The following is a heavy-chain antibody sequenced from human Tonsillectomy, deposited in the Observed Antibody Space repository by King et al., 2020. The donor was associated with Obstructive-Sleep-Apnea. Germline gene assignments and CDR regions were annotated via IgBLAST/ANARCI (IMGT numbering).Heavy chain of an antibody. CDR2: ISYEGSHK. J-gene: IGHJ6*02. Sequence: VQLVESGGGVVQPGRSLRLSCAASVFTFSSYGMHWVRQAPGKGLEWVAVISYEGSHKYYSDSVKGRFTISRDNSKNTLYLQKNSMRAEDTAVYYCAKDLGDCSSTSCYFFGMDVWGQGTTVTVSS. CDR3: AKDLGDCSSTSCYFFGMDV. D-gene: IGHD2-2*01. CDR1: VFTFSSYG. V-gene: IGHV3-30*18.